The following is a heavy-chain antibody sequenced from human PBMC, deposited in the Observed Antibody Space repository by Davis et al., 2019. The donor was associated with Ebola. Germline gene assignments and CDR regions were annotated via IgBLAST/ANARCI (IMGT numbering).Heavy chain of an antibody. CDR2: MNPNSGNT. CDR1: GYTFTGYY. CDR3: ARLAGGLYYYGMDV. Sequence: ASVKVSCKASGYTFTGYYMHWVRQAPGQGLEWMGWMNPNSGNTGYAQKFQGRVTMTRNTSISTAYMELSSLRSEDTAVYYCARLAGGLYYYGMDVWGQGTTVTVSS. V-gene: IGHV1-8*02. J-gene: IGHJ6*02. D-gene: IGHD6-19*01.